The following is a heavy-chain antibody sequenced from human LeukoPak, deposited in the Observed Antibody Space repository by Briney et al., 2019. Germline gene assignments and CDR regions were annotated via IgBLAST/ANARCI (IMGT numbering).Heavy chain of an antibody. CDR1: GGSISSNSYY. Sequence: SETLSLTCAVSGGSISSNSYYWGWIRQPPGMGLEWIGSLYHSGSTYYNPSLKSRVTISVDTSKNQFSLKLSSVTAADTAVYYCARTKNYYGSGSTQFDPWGQGTLVTVSS. D-gene: IGHD3-10*01. CDR2: LYHSGST. V-gene: IGHV4-39*01. J-gene: IGHJ5*02. CDR3: ARTKNYYGSGSTQFDP.